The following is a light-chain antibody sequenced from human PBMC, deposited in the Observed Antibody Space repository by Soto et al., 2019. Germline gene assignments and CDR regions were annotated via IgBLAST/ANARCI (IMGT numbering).Light chain of an antibody. CDR3: QQYGSSNT. CDR1: QSVGSD. Sequence: SVMSRSAATLSVSPVDRSTLSFRASQSVGSDLAWYQQKPGQAPRLLIYGASSRATGIPDRFSGSGSGTDFTLTISRLEPEDFAVYYCQQYGSSNTFGQRTRLEIK. V-gene: IGKV3-20*01. J-gene: IGKJ5*01. CDR2: GAS.